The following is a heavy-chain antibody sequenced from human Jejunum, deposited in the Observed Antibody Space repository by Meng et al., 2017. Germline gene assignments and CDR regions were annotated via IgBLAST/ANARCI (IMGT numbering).Heavy chain of an antibody. V-gene: IGHV3-21*01. Sequence: WDLRASGKGLEWVSSISSSSSYIYYADSVKGRFTISRDNAKNSLYLQMNSLRAEDTAVYYCARAYDYSNYSSKDSPDYWGQGTLVTVSS. D-gene: IGHD4-11*01. J-gene: IGHJ4*02. CDR2: ISSSSSYI. CDR3: ARAYDYSNYSSKDSPDY.